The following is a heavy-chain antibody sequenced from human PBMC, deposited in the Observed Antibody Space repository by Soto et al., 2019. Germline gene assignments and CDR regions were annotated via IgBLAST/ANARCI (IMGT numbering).Heavy chain of an antibody. CDR3: ARDLWGSWTVDY. CDR2: IHPSGDTK. J-gene: IGHJ4*02. V-gene: IGHV1-46*02. Sequence: QVQLVQSGAEVKEPGASVKVFCKASGYTFQNYHMHWVRQAPGQGLEWMGIIHPSGDTKTYAQRFQGRLAMTRDTSTSTAYMELSSLTSEDTAVYFCARDLWGSWTVDYWGQGTLVTVSS. CDR1: GYTFQNYH. D-gene: IGHD3-16*01.